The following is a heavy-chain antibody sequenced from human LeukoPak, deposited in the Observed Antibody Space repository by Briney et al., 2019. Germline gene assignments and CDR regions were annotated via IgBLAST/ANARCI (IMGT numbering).Heavy chain of an antibody. CDR1: GGSFSGYY. CDR3: ARVIMITFGGVIVPDYFDY. J-gene: IGHJ4*02. V-gene: IGHV4-34*01. D-gene: IGHD3-16*02. CDR2: ISHSGST. Sequence: SETLSLTCAVYGGSFSGYYWSWIRQPPGKGLEWIGEISHSGSTNYNPSLKSRVTISVNTSKNQFSLKLSSVTAADTAVYYCARVIMITFGGVIVPDYFDYWGQGTLVTVSS.